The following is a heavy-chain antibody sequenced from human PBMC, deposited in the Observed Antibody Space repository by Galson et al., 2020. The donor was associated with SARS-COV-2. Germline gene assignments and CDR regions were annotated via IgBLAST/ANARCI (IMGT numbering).Heavy chain of an antibody. V-gene: IGHV1-18*01. D-gene: IGHD3-10*01. CDR3: ARASHLRTYYYGSGVYYFDY. J-gene: IGHJ4*02. Sequence: ASVKVSCKASGYTFTSYGISWVRQAPGQGLEWMGWISAYNGNTNYAQKLQGRVTMTTDTSTSTAYMELRSLRSDDTAVYYCARASHLRTYYYGSGVYYFDYWGQGTLVTVSS. CDR1: GYTFTSYG. CDR2: ISAYNGNT.